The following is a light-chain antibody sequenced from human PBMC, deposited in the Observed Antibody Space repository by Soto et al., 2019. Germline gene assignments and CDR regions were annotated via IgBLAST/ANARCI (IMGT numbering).Light chain of an antibody. Sequence: EILMTQSPDTLSVSPGESATLSCGAGQRVYRNLAWYQQRPGQAPRLLSYGASTRATGIPARFSGSGSGTEFTLTISSLQSEDFAVYYCQQYNDWHPITFGQGTRLEIK. CDR1: QRVYRN. CDR3: QQYNDWHPIT. CDR2: GAS. J-gene: IGKJ5*01. V-gene: IGKV3-15*01.